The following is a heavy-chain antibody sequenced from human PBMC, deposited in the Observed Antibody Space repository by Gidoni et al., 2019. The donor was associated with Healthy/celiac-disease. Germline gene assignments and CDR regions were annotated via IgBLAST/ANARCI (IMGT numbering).Heavy chain of an antibody. D-gene: IGHD3-22*01. CDR2: IYYSGST. Sequence: QRQLQESGPGLVKPSETLSLHCTVPGGSISSSSYYWGWIRQPPGKGLEWIGSIYYSGSTYYNPSLKSRVTISVDTSKNQFSLKLSSMTAADTAVYYCARHNSSGYYYTYWGQGTLVTVSS. J-gene: IGHJ4*02. V-gene: IGHV4-39*01. CDR1: GGSISSSSYY. CDR3: ARHNSSGYYYTY.